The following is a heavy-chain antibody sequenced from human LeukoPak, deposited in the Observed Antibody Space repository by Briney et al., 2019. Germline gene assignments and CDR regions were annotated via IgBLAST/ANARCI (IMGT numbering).Heavy chain of an antibody. J-gene: IGHJ6*03. CDR2: ISAYNGNT. V-gene: IGHV1-18*01. CDR3: ARMGGSYYYYYMDV. Sequence: GASVKVPCKASGYNFTSFGITWVRQAPGQGLEWMGWISAYNGNTDYAQKFRGRVTMTTDTSTSTAYIELRSLRSDDTAAYYCARMGGSYYYYYMDVWGKGTTVTVSS. D-gene: IGHD1-26*01. CDR1: GYNFTSFG.